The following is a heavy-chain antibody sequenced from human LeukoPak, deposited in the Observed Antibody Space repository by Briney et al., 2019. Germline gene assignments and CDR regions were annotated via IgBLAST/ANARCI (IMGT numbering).Heavy chain of an antibody. CDR2: IWYDGSKK. CDR3: ARDRAARYFDY. Sequence: PGGSLRLSCAASGFXFSTYSINWVRQAPGKGLEWVAVIWYDGSKKYYADAVKGRLTISRDNSKNMLYLDMNSLRAEDTAVYYCARDRAARYFDYWGQGTLVTVSS. V-gene: IGHV3-33*08. J-gene: IGHJ4*02. CDR1: GFXFSTYS.